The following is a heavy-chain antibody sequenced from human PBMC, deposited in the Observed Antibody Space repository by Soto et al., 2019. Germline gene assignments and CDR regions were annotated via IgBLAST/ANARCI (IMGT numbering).Heavy chain of an antibody. CDR1: GGSITSNW. V-gene: IGHV4-4*02. CDR2: IFHTGSA. D-gene: IGHD2-21*01. Sequence: QVQLQESGPGLMKPSGTLSLTCAVSGGSITSNWWSWVRQPPGKGLGRIAEIFHTGSANYNPSLMGRLTISMDKSRNHLSLNLNSVTAADTAGYYCARHIAVSGTRGFDHWCQGTVVTVSS. J-gene: IGHJ4*02. CDR3: ARHIAVSGTRGFDH.